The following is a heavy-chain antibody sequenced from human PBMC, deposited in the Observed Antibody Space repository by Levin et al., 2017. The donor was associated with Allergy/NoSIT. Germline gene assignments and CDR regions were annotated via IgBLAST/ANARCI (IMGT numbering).Heavy chain of an antibody. J-gene: IGHJ4*02. D-gene: IGHD5-24*01. CDR2: IKSKTDGGTT. V-gene: IGHV3-15*01. CDR1: GFTFSNAW. CDR3: TTDSSPERWLQYSY. Sequence: GGSLRLSCAASGFTFSNAWMSWVRQAPGKGLEWVGRIKSKTDGGTTDYAAPVKGRFTISRDDSKNTLYLQMNSLKTEDTAVYYCTTDSSPERWLQYSYWGQGTLVTVSS.